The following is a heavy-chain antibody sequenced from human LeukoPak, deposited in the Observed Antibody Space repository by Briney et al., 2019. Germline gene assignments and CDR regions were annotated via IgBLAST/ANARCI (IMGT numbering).Heavy chain of an antibody. V-gene: IGHV4-39*01. J-gene: IGHJ6*03. D-gene: IGHD2-2*02. Sequence: SETLSLTCTVSGGSISSSSYYWGWIGQPQGKGRGGLGGIYYGGATNYNPSLKSRVTISVDTSKNQFSLKLSSVTAADTAVYYCARHNRIVVVPAAIPNYYYYMDVWGKGTTVTVSS. CDR3: ARHNRIVVVPAAIPNYYYYMDV. CDR2: IYYGGAT. CDR1: GGSISSSSYY.